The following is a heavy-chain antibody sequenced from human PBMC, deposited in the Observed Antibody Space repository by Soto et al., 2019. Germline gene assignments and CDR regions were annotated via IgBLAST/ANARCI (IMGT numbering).Heavy chain of an antibody. CDR2: IIAILGET. CDR3: ARGLGGRMDD. V-gene: IGHV1-69*08. CDR1: GTIFSSYT. J-gene: IGHJ6*02. Sequence: QVQLVQSGAEVKKPGSSVRVSCKASGTIFSSYTISWVRQAPGQGLEWMGRIIAILGETNSAQKFQGRVTLTADKCTNSAYMELNSLRLEDTALYYCARGLGGRMDDWGQGTTVTVSS. D-gene: IGHD3-16*01.